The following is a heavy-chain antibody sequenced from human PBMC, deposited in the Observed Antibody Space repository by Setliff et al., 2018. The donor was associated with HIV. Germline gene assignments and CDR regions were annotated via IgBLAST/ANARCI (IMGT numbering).Heavy chain of an antibody. CDR1: GYTFTGYY. CDR2: INPNTGGT. V-gene: IGHV1-2*04. J-gene: IGHJ6*02. D-gene: IGHD3-3*01. CDR3: ARGRTNPSYYNFWSAYSSTMDA. Sequence: ASVKVSCKASGYTFTGYYIHWVRQAPGQGLEWMGWINPNTGGTDYAQKFQGWVTMTRETSISTAYMELRRLKSDDAAVYYCARGRTNPSYYNFWSAYSSTMDAWGHGTTVTVSS.